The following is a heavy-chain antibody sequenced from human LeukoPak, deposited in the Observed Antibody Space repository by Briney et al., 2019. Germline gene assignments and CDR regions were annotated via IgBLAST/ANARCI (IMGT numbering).Heavy chain of an antibody. J-gene: IGHJ4*02. D-gene: IGHD3-9*01. CDR3: AKGRKYDILTGYYMDY. CDR1: GFTFSSYE. V-gene: IGHV3-30*02. CDR2: IRYDGSNK. Sequence: GGSLRLSCAASGFTFSSYEMNWVRQAPGKGLEWVAFIRYDGSNKYYADSVKGRFTISRDNSKNTLYLQMNSLRAEDTAVYYCAKGRKYDILTGYYMDYWGQGTLVTVSS.